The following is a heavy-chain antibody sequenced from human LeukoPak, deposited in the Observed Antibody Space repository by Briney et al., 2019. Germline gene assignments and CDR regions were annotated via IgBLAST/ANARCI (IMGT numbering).Heavy chain of an antibody. J-gene: IGHJ1*01. CDR2: INHSGST. D-gene: IGHD6-19*01. CDR1: GGSFSGYY. CDR3: ARQYGSGWYKGYFQY. V-gene: IGHV4-34*01. Sequence: PSETLSLTCGVNGGSFSGYYWSWIRQPPGKGLEWIGEINHSGSTKYNPSLKSRVTISVDTSKNQFFLKVTSVTAADTAVYYCARQYGSGWYKGYFQYWGQGTLVTVSS.